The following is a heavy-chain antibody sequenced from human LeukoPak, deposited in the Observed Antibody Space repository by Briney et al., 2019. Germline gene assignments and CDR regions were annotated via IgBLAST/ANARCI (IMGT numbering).Heavy chain of an antibody. Sequence: SQTLSLTCAISGDTVSSNTAAYNWLRLSPSRGLEWLGRTYYRSTWLNEYAPSVRGRITVSPDTSKNQSSLQLNSVTPEDTAVYYCARDRLGMGYWGQGTPVTVSS. V-gene: IGHV6-1*01. J-gene: IGHJ4*02. D-gene: IGHD7-27*01. CDR2: TYYRSTWLN. CDR3: ARDRLGMGY. CDR1: GDTVSSNTAA.